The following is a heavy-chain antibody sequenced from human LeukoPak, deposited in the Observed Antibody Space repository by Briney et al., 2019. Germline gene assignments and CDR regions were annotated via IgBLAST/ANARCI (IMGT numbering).Heavy chain of an antibody. D-gene: IGHD6-19*01. CDR2: ISWNSGSI. J-gene: IGHJ5*02. CDR3: AKGNRQWLNLNWFDP. Sequence: GRSLRLSCAASGFTFDDYAMHWVRQAPGKGLEWVSGISWNSGSIGYADSVKGRFTISRDNAKNSLYLQMDSLRAEDMALYYCAKGNRQWLNLNWFDPWGQGTLVTVSS. V-gene: IGHV3-9*03. CDR1: GFTFDDYA.